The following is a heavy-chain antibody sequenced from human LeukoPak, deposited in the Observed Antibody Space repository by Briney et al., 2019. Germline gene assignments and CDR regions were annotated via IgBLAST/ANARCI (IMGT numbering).Heavy chain of an antibody. V-gene: IGHV3-53*01. J-gene: IGHJ4*02. CDR1: GFSVSSNY. CDR3: ARGRGYSGYDPTGLFDY. D-gene: IGHD5-12*01. CDR2: IYSDGST. Sequence: PGGSLRLSCAASGFSVSSNYMSWDRQAPGKGLEWVSVIYSDGSTYYADSVKGRFTISRDNFKSTLYLQMNSLRAEDTAVYYCARGRGYSGYDPTGLFDYWGQGTLVTVSS.